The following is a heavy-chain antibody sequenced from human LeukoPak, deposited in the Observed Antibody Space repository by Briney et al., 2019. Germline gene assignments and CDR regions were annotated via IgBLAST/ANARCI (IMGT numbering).Heavy chain of an antibody. CDR2: MYYSGST. CDR1: GGSISSYY. J-gene: IGHJ4*02. V-gene: IGHV4-59*01. D-gene: IGHD3-10*01. CDR3: ARTALYYYGSGSYFDY. Sequence: SETLSLTCTVSGGSISSYYWSWIRQPPGKGLEWIGYMYYSGSTNYNPSLKSRVTISVDTSKNQFSLKLSSVTAADTAVYYCARTALYYYGSGSYFDYWGQGTLVTGSS.